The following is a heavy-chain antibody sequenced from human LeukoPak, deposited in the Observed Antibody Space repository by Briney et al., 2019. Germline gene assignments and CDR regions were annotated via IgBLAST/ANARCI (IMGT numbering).Heavy chain of an antibody. V-gene: IGHV3-23*01. CDR3: AKDSSSWLYYFDY. CDR2: IIGSGGST. D-gene: IGHD6-13*01. J-gene: IGHJ4*02. CDR1: GFTFSSYA. Sequence: GGSLRLSCAASGFTFSSYAMSWVRPPPGKGREWVSAIIGSGGSTYYADSVKGRFTISRDNSKNTLYLQMNSLRAEDTAVYYCAKDSSSWLYYFDYWGQGTLVTVSS.